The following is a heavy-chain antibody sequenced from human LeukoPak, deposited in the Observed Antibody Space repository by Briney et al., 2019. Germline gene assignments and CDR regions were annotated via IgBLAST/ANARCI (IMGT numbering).Heavy chain of an antibody. CDR1: GFTFSSYA. V-gene: IGHV3-23*01. D-gene: IGHD3-9*01. Sequence: GGSLRLSCTASGFTFSSYAMSWVRQAPGKGLEWVSAISGGGGSTYYADSVKGRFTISRDNSKNTLYLQMSSLRAEDTAVYYCAKDLGHYDILTGYRHDAFDIWGQGTMVTVSS. J-gene: IGHJ3*02. CDR2: ISGGGGST. CDR3: AKDLGHYDILTGYRHDAFDI.